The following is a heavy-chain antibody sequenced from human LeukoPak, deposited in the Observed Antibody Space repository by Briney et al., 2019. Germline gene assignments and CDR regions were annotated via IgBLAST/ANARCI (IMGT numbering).Heavy chain of an antibody. CDR1: GFTFSSSA. D-gene: IGHD6-25*01. J-gene: IGHJ4*02. V-gene: IGHV3-23*01. CDR2: ISGSGGST. CDR3: AKGGSSGFDY. Sequence: PGGSLRLSCTASGFTFSSSAMSWVRQAPGKGLEWVSGISGSGGSTYYIDSVKGRFSISRDNSKNTLYLQVSGLRAEDTAIYYCAKGGSSGFDYWGQGTLVTVSS.